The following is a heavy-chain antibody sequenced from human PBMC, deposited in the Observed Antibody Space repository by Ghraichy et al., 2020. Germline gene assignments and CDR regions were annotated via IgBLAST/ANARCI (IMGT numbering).Heavy chain of an antibody. J-gene: IGHJ4*02. Sequence: SETLSLTCTVSGGSISNYFWSWIRQPAGKGLEWIGRIYTTGSTEYSPSLKSRVTMSVDTSKNQFSLKLTSVTAADTAIYFCARGPPPDLDFWGPGTLVTVSS. V-gene: IGHV4-4*07. D-gene: IGHD1-14*01. CDR1: GGSISNYF. CDR2: IYTTGST. CDR3: ARGPPPDLDF.